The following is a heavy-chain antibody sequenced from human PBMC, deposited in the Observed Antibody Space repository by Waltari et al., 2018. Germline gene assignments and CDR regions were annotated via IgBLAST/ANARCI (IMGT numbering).Heavy chain of an antibody. J-gene: IGHJ6*02. V-gene: IGHV3-11*01. CDR1: GFTFSDWY. CDR2: MSNSGNRK. Sequence: QVQLVESGGGLVKPGGSLRLYCAASGFTFSDWYMTWIRQAPGKGLEYISYMSNSGNRKLYADSVRGRFTVSRDHASNSVYLQMDSLRSEDTAVYYCARDFSHNGMDVWGQGTTVIVSS. CDR3: ARDFSHNGMDV.